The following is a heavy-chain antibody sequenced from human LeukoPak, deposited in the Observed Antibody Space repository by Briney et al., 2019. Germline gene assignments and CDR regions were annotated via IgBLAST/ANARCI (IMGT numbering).Heavy chain of an antibody. CDR2: IKSKADGGTT. CDR1: GIAFSDVW. Sequence: GGSLRLSCAASGIAFSDVWMTWVRQAPGKGLEWVGRIKSKADGGTTDYAAPVKGRFSISGDDSKNTVYPQMDSLEAEDTAVYYCAAFSKGFWGQGTLVTVSS. J-gene: IGHJ4*02. CDR3: AAFSKGF. V-gene: IGHV3-15*01.